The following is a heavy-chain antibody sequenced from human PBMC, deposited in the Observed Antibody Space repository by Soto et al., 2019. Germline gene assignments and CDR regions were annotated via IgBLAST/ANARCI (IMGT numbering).Heavy chain of an antibody. CDR1: GYTFTGYY. CDR2: INPNSGGT. CDR3: ARALGFCGSGGYTYYYYDGMDV. V-gene: IGHV1-2*04. J-gene: IGHJ6*02. Sequence: ASVKVSCKASGYTFTGYYMHWVRQAPGQGLEWMGWINPNSGGTNYAQKFQGWVTMTRDTSISTAYMELSRLRSDDTAVYYCARALGFCGSGGYTYYYYDGMDVWGQGTTVTVSS. D-gene: IGHD3-10*01.